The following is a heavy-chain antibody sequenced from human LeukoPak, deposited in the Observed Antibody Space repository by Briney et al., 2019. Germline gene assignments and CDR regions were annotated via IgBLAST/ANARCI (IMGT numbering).Heavy chain of an antibody. CDR2: IYTSGST. CDR3: ARLRRERLAFDI. Sequence: SETLSLTCTVSGGSMSSGRHYWSWIRQPAGKGLEWIGRIYTSGSTNYNPSLKSRVTISVDTSKNQFSLKLSSVTAADTAVYYCARLRRERLAFDIWGQGTMVTVSS. V-gene: IGHV4-61*02. CDR1: GGSMSSGRHY. J-gene: IGHJ3*02. D-gene: IGHD1-1*01.